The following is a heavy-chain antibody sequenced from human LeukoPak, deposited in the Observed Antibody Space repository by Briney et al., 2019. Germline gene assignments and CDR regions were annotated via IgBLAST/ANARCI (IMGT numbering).Heavy chain of an antibody. D-gene: IGHD3-10*01. V-gene: IGHV4-34*01. CDR1: DRSFSGYY. CDR3: ARIKYGLGIYYNYRSNWIDP. CDR2: INHSGST. J-gene: IGHJ5*02. Sequence: MSSETLSLTWAVDDRSFSGYYWSWIRQPPGNWLEWIGEINHSGSTNFIPSLKSRVTIAVDTSKNPSPLKLSSVTAADTAVYYCARIKYGLGIYYNYRSNWIDPWGQGT.